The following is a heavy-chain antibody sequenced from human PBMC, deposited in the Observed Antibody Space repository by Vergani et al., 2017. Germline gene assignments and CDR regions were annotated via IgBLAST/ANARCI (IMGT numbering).Heavy chain of an antibody. CDR3: ARPRFTPYCSGGSCHAEYFQH. Sequence: QVQLVQSGAEVKKPGSSVKVSCKASGGTFSSYAISWVRQAPGQGLEWMGRIIPIFGTANYAQKFQGRVTITADESRSTAYMELSSLRSEDTAVYYCARPRFTPYCSGGSCHAEYFQHWGQGTLVTVSS. V-gene: IGHV1-69*13. CDR1: GGTFSSYA. D-gene: IGHD2-15*01. J-gene: IGHJ1*01. CDR2: IIPIFGTA.